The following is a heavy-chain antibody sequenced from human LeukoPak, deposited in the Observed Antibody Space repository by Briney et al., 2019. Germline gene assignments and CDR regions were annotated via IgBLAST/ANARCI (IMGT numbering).Heavy chain of an antibody. CDR3: ARDWDFWSGHAYDY. CDR2: ISAYNGNT. J-gene: IGHJ4*01. D-gene: IGHD3-3*01. CDR1: GYNFDRYG. V-gene: IGHV1-18*01. Sequence: ASVKVSCKASGYNFDRYGISWVRQAPGQGPEWMGWISAYNGNTNFAQKFQGRVIMTTDTSTSTAYMELRSLTSDDTAVYYCARDWDFWSGHAYDYWGQGTLVTVSS.